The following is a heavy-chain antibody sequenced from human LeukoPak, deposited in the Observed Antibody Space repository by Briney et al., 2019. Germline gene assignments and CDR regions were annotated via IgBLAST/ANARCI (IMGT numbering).Heavy chain of an antibody. Sequence: QPGRSPRLSCTVSGFTFADYGMSWFRQAPGKGLEWVGLIRRKLYGETTEYAASVKGRFIISRDDSKSVTYLQMDSLQIEDTAVYYCTRSTSSWASPFDSWGQGTQVTVSS. CDR2: IRRKLYGETT. V-gene: IGHV3-49*03. CDR3: TRSTSSWASPFDS. CDR1: GFTFADYG. D-gene: IGHD6-13*01. J-gene: IGHJ4*02.